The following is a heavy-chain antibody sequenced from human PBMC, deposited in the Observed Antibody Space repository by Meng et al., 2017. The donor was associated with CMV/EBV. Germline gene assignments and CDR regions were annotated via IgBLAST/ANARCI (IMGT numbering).Heavy chain of an antibody. D-gene: IGHD2-2*01. J-gene: IGHJ6*02. CDR1: GGTFSSYP. Sequence: SVKVSCKASGGTFSSYPISWVRQAPGQGLEWMGRIIPILGIANYAQKFQGRVTITADKSTSTAYMERSSLRSEDTAVYYCARVGSAYCSSTSCEFGVRYYYGMDVWGQGTTVTVSS. V-gene: IGHV1-69*04. CDR2: IIPILGIA. CDR3: ARVGSAYCSSTSCEFGVRYYYGMDV.